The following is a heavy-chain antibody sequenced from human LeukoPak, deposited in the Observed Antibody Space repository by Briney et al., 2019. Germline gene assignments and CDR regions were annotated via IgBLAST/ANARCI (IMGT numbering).Heavy chain of an antibody. D-gene: IGHD4-17*01. J-gene: IGHJ6*02. CDR3: AKVAGPTVTPRNYGMDV. V-gene: IGHV3-13*01. CDR1: GFTFSSYD. CDR2: IGTAGDT. Sequence: PGGSLRLSCAASGFTFSSYDMHWVRQATGKGLEWVSAIGTAGDTYYPGSVKGRFTISRENAKNSLYLQMNSLRAGDTAVYYCAKVAGPTVTPRNYGMDVWGQGTTVTVSS.